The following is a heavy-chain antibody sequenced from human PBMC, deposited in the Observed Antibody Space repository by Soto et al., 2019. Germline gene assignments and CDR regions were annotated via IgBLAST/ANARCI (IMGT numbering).Heavy chain of an antibody. J-gene: IGHJ4*02. CDR1: GGSISSGGYY. CDR2: IYYSGST. Sequence: SETLSLTCTVSGGSISSGGYYWSWIRQHPGKGLEWIGYIYYSGSTYYNPSLKSRVTISVDTSKNQFSLKLSSVTAADTAVYYCATSYSGYDYDFDYWGQGTLVTAPQ. D-gene: IGHD5-12*01. V-gene: IGHV4-31*03. CDR3: ATSYSGYDYDFDY.